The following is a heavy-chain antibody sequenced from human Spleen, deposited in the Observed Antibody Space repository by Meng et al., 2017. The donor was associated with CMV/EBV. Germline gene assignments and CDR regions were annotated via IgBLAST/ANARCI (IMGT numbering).Heavy chain of an antibody. Sequence: ASVKVSCKAFGYTFTGYYMHWVRQAPGQGLEWMGWMNPLSGGASYAQKFQARVTMTRDTSISTTYLDLPSLRFDDTAVYYCARGPDFWSGRFDLWGQGALVTVSS. CDR2: MNPLSGGA. J-gene: IGHJ4*02. CDR1: GYTFTGYY. CDR3: ARGPDFWSGRFDL. D-gene: IGHD3-3*01. V-gene: IGHV1-2*02.